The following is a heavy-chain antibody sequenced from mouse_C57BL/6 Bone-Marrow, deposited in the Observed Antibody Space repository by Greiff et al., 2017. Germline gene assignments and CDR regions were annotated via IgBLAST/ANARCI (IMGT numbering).Heavy chain of an antibody. CDR3: AYWRAMDY. V-gene: IGHV1-22*01. CDR1: GSTFTDYN. J-gene: IGHJ4*01. D-gene: IGHD2-1*01. Sequence: VQLQQSGPELVKPGASVKMSCKASGSTFTDYNMHWVKQSHGKSLEWIGFLNPNNGGTSYNQKFKGKATLTVNTSSSTAYMERRSLTSEDSAVYYCAYWRAMDYWGQGTSVTVSS. CDR2: LNPNNGGT.